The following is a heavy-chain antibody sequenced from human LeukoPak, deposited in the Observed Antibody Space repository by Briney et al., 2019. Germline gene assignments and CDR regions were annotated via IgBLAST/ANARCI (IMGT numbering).Heavy chain of an antibody. Sequence: GGSLRLSCAASGFTFSSYAMSWVRQAPGKGLEWVSSISRSSNYIYYADSVKGRFTISRDNAKNSLYLQMNSLRAEDTAVYYCARVYSNIDYWGQGTLVTVSS. CDR2: ISRSSNYI. J-gene: IGHJ4*02. CDR3: ARVYSNIDY. V-gene: IGHV3-21*01. D-gene: IGHD4-4*01. CDR1: GFTFSSYA.